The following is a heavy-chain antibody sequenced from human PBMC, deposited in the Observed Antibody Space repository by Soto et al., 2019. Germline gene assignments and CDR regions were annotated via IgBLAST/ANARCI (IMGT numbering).Heavy chain of an antibody. CDR2: ISTYNGNS. Sequence: QVQLVQSGAEVKKPGASVKVSCKASAYTLNSYGISWVRQAPGQGLEWVGWISTYNGNSNYAQKYQGRATMTTDTSTSTAYMELSSLRSDDTAVYDCARIADCSTTSCSFPSRFHVRGYYYYYGLDVWGQGTTLTVSS. J-gene: IGHJ6*02. CDR3: ARIADCSTTSCSFPSRFHVRGYYYYYGLDV. CDR1: AYTLNSYG. D-gene: IGHD2-2*01. V-gene: IGHV1-18*01.